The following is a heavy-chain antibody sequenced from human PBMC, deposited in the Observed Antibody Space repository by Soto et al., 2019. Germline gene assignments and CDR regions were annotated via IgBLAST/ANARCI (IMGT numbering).Heavy chain of an antibody. Sequence: SETLSLTCTVSGGSISSYYWSWIRQPPGKGLEWIGNIYYSGSTNYNPSHKSRVTISVDTSKNQFSLKLSSVTAADTAVYYCARVNPTNYCYGSGSYDYWGQGTLVTVSS. CDR2: IYYSGST. CDR1: GGSISSYY. CDR3: ARVNPTNYCYGSGSYDY. D-gene: IGHD3-10*01. V-gene: IGHV4-59*01. J-gene: IGHJ4*02.